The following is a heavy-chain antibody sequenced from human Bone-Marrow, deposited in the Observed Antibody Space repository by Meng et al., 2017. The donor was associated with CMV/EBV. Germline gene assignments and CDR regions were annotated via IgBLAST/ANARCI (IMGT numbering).Heavy chain of an antibody. CDR2: IIPILGIA. Sequence: SVKVSCKASGYTFTAHYFHWVRQAPGQGLEWMGGIIPILGIANYAQKFQGRVTITADKSTSTAYMELSSLRSEDTAVYYCARQIGITMIDYWGQGTLVTVSS. J-gene: IGHJ4*02. CDR3: ARQIGITMIDY. CDR1: GYTFTAHY. V-gene: IGHV1-69*10. D-gene: IGHD3-22*01.